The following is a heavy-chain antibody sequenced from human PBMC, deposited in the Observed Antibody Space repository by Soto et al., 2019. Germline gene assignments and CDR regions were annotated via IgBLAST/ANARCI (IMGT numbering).Heavy chain of an antibody. CDR3: ARADPDASVGY. J-gene: IGHJ4*02. D-gene: IGHD2-15*01. Sequence: PSETLSLTCTVSCGSMSSYYWTWLRQSPGRGLEWIGYISYSGSTYYNPSLKSRVTISADTSKNQFSLRMNSMIAADTAVYYCARADPDASVGYWGQGTLVTV. V-gene: IGHV4-59*01. CDR1: CGSMSSYY. CDR2: ISYSGST.